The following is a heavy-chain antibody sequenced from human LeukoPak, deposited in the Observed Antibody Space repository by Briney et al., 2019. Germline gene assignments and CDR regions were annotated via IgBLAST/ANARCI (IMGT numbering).Heavy chain of an antibody. J-gene: IGHJ6*02. Sequence: GGSLRLSCAASGFTFSSYAMHWVRQAPGKGLEWVAVISYDGSNKYYADSVKGRFTISRDNSKNTLYLQMNSLRAEDTAVYYCARVKWPRYYYYGMDVWGQGTTVTVSS. CDR3: ARVKWPRYYYYGMDV. V-gene: IGHV3-30-3*01. D-gene: IGHD5-12*01. CDR1: GFTFSSYA. CDR2: ISYDGSNK.